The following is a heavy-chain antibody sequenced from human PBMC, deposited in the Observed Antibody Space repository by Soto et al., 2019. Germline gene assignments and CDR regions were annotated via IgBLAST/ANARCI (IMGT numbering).Heavy chain of an antibody. Sequence: PGESLKISCKGSGYSFTSYWIGWVRQIPGKGLECMGIIYPGDSDTRYSPSFQGQVTISADKSISTAYLQWSSLKASDTAMYYCGTAHGSGSYPGPPPKYSYGMDVWGQGTKVTVSS. CDR1: GYSFTSYW. CDR2: IYPGDSDT. D-gene: IGHD3-10*01. CDR3: GTAHGSGSYPGPPPKYSYGMDV. J-gene: IGHJ6*02. V-gene: IGHV5-51*01.